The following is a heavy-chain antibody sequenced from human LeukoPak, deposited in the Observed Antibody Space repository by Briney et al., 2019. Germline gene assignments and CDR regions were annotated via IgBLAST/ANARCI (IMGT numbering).Heavy chain of an antibody. V-gene: IGHV3-7*01. CDR1: GFPFSNYW. J-gene: IGHJ4*03. CDR2: MKEDGGEI. CDR3: VRDRGYSTFDY. D-gene: IGHD4-23*01. Sequence: GGSLRLSCAGSGFPFSNYWVAWVRQAPGKGLEWVANMKEDGGEINYVDSVKGRFTISRDNAKNSLDLQMNSLRVDDTAVYYCVRDRGYSTFDYWGQGTTVSVSS.